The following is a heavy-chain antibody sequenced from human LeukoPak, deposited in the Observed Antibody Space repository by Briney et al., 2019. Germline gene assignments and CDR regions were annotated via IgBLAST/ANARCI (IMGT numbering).Heavy chain of an antibody. CDR3: ARPAAQTPYDAFDI. CDR1: GGSISSYY. J-gene: IGHJ3*02. D-gene: IGHD6-13*01. V-gene: IGHV4-59*01. CDR2: IYYSGST. Sequence: KPSETLFLTCTVSGGSISSYYWSWIRQPPGKGLEWIGYIYYSGSTNYNPSLKSRVTISVDTSKNQFSLKLSSVTAADTAVYYCARPAAQTPYDAFDIWGQGTMVTVSS.